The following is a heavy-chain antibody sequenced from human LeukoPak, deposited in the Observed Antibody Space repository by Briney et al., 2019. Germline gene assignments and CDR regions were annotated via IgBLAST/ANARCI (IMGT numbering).Heavy chain of an antibody. D-gene: IGHD6-13*01. V-gene: IGHV3-21*01. J-gene: IGHJ4*02. Sequence: PGGSLRLSCAASGFTFSSYSMNWVRQAPGKGLEWVSSISSSSSYIYYADSVKGRFTISRDNAKNSLYLQTDSLRAEDTAVYYCARDFTAGVCYFDYWGQGTLVAVSS. CDR3: ARDFTAGVCYFDY. CDR2: ISSSSSYI. CDR1: GFTFSSYS.